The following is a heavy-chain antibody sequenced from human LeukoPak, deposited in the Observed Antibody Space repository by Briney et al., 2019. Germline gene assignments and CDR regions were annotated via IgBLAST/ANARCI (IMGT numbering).Heavy chain of an antibody. J-gene: IGHJ4*02. CDR2: INHSGST. CDR3: ARGPRNRGYSYGYWDY. Sequence: KPSETLSLTCAVYGGSFSGYYWSWIRQPPGKGLEWIGEINHSGSTNYNPSLKSRVTISVDTSKNQFSLKLSSVTAADTAVYYCARGPRNRGYSYGYWDYWGQGTLVTVSS. D-gene: IGHD5-18*01. CDR1: GGSFSGYY. V-gene: IGHV4-34*01.